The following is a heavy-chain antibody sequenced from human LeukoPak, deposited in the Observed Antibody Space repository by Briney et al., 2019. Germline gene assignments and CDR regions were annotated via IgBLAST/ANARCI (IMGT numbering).Heavy chain of an antibody. CDR2: IKSDGSNT. CDR3: ARGGYYGSGRYYFDS. D-gene: IGHD3-3*01. V-gene: IGHV3-74*01. J-gene: IGHJ4*02. CDR1: GFTFSSYW. Sequence: GGSLRLSCAASGFTFSSYWMHWVRQAPGRGLVWVSRIKSDGSNTNYADSVKGRFTISRDNAKNTLHLQMNSLRAEDTAVYYCARGGYYGSGRYYFDSWGQGTLVTVSS.